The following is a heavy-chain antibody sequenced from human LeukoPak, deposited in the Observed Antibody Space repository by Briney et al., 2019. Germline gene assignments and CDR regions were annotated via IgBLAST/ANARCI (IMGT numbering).Heavy chain of an antibody. J-gene: IGHJ4*02. D-gene: IGHD2-2*01. CDR1: GFTFSSYW. CDR2: IKQDGSEK. Sequence: GGSLRLSCAASGFTFSSYWMSWVRRAPGKGLEWVANIKQDGSEKYYVDSVKGRFTISRDNAKNSLYLQMNSLRAEDTAVYYCARGRVVVVPAAIYYWGQGTLVTVSS. CDR3: ARGRVVVVPAAIYY. V-gene: IGHV3-7*03.